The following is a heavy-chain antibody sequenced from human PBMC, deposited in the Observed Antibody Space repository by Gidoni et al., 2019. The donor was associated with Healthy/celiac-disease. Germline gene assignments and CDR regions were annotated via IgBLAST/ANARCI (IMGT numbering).Heavy chain of an antibody. CDR3: AKDPFLEWLLYCYFDY. V-gene: IGHV3-23*01. Sequence: EVQLLESGGGLVQPGGSLRLSCAASGFTFSSYAMGWVRQAPGKGLEWVSAISGSGGSTYYADSVKGRFTISRDNSKNTLYLQMNSLRAEDTAVYYCAKDPFLEWLLYCYFDYWGQGTLVTVSS. CDR2: ISGSGGST. CDR1: GFTFSSYA. D-gene: IGHD3-3*02. J-gene: IGHJ4*02.